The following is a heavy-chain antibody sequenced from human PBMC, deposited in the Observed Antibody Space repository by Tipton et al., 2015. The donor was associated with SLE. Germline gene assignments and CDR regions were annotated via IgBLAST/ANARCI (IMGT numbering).Heavy chain of an antibody. J-gene: IGHJ4*02. V-gene: IGHV4-61*05. Sequence: TLSLTCTVSGGSISSSSYYWGWIRQPPGKGLEWIGYIYYSGSTNYNPSLKSRVTISVDTSKNQFSLKLSSVTAADTAVYYCARGNSPFDYWGQGTLVTVSS. CDR3: ARGNSPFDY. CDR1: GGSISSSSYY. D-gene: IGHD2/OR15-2a*01. CDR2: IYYSGST.